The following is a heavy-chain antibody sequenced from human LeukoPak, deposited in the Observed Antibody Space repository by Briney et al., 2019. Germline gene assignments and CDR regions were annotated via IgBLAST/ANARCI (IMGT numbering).Heavy chain of an antibody. CDR1: GFTFSSYG. J-gene: IGHJ4*02. Sequence: GRSLRLSCAASGFTFSSYGMHWVRQAPGKGLEWVAVISYDGSNKYYADSVKGRFIISRDNSKNTLYLQMNSLRAEDTAVYYCAKDLTNWGQGTLVTVSS. V-gene: IGHV3-30*18. CDR3: AKDLTN. CDR2: ISYDGSNK.